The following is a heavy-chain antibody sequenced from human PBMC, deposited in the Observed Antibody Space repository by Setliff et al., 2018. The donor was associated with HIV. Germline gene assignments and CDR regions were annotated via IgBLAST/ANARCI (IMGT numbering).Heavy chain of an antibody. CDR1: GYSFAGYG. D-gene: IGHD6-19*01. V-gene: IGHV1-18*01. Sequence: ASVKVSCKASGYSFAGYGLSWVRQAPGQGLEWMGWISGFNGNTKYAQSFQDRVAVTTETATSTAYMEMRSLRSDDTAVYFCARVPYRSAWFSGGHDAFDIWGQGTMVTVSS. CDR2: ISGFNGNT. J-gene: IGHJ3*02. CDR3: ARVPYRSAWFSGGHDAFDI.